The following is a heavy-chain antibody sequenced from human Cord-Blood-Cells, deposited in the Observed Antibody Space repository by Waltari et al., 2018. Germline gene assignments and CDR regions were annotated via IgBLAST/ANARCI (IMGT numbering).Heavy chain of an antibody. CDR1: GYTLTELS. J-gene: IGHJ6*03. Sequence: QVQLVQSGAEVKKPGASVKVSCKVSGYTLTELSMHWVRQAPGKVLEWMGGFDPKGGKTIYAQNFQGRVTMTEDTATDPAYMELSSLRSEHTALYYCATVGIADSYYMDVWGKGTTVTVSS. CDR3: ATVGIADSYYMDV. D-gene: IGHD6-13*01. CDR2: FDPKGGKT. V-gene: IGHV1-24*01.